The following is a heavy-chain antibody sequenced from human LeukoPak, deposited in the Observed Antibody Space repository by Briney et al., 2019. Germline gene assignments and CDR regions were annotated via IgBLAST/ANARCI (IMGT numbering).Heavy chain of an antibody. D-gene: IGHD3-22*01. Sequence: GGSLRLSCAASGFTLSTYEMNWVRQAPGKGLEWISYISDRGASIYYADSVKGRFTISRDNAKNSLYLQMNSLRGEDTAVYYCARDSGYCDNINCHHFDYWGQGTLVSVSS. CDR1: GFTLSTYE. J-gene: IGHJ4*02. V-gene: IGHV3-48*03. CDR3: ARDSGYCDNINCHHFDY. CDR2: ISDRGASI.